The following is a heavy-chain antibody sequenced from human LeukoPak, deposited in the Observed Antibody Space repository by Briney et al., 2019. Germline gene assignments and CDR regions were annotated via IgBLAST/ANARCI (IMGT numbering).Heavy chain of an antibody. J-gene: IGHJ4*02. V-gene: IGHV3-33*08. CDR3: ARDQLDY. CDR1: KFAFSSYA. Sequence: PGGSLRLSCAASKFAFSSYAMSWVRQAPGKGLEWVAVIWYDGSNKYYADSVKGRFTISRDNSKNTLYLQMNSLRAEDTAVYYCARDQLDYWGQGTLVTVSS. CDR2: IWYDGSNK.